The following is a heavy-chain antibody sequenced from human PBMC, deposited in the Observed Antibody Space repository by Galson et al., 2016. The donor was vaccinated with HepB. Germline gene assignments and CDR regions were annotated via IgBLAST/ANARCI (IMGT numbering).Heavy chain of an antibody. Sequence: SLRLSCAASGITFSDSYMTWIRQAPGKGLEWLSYISSSGSTIYYADSVKGRFTISRDNAKSSLYLQMNSLRAEDTAVYYCARAERLLRFLEWPYYYYGMDVWGQGTTVTVSS. V-gene: IGHV3-11*04. CDR1: GITFSDSY. D-gene: IGHD3-3*01. CDR3: ARAERLLRFLEWPYYYYGMDV. J-gene: IGHJ6*02. CDR2: ISSSGSTI.